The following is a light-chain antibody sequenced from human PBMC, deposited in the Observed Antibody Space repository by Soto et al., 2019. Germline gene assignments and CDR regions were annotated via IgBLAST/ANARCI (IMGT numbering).Light chain of an antibody. V-gene: IGKV1-33*01. CDR2: DAS. CDR1: EDISNY. J-gene: IGKJ2*01. Sequence: DIQMTQSPSSLSASVGERVTITCRANEDISNYLNWYQQKPGRAPKHLIYDASTLETGVPSRFSGSGSGTHFTFTISSLQPEDVGTYYCQQYENLRLHTFGPGTKL. CDR3: QQYENLRLHT.